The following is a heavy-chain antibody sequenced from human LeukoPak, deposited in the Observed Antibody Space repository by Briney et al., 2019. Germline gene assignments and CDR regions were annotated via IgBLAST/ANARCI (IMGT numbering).Heavy chain of an antibody. CDR3: ARLVGATTVDY. V-gene: IGHV3-53*01. D-gene: IGHD1-26*01. CDR1: GFTGSHNY. J-gene: IGHJ4*02. CDR2: THSSGGT. Sequence: GGSLRLSCAASGFTGSHNYMSWVRQAPGKGLEWVSATHSSGGTYYADSVKGRFTISRDNSKNTLYLQMNSLRAEDTAVYYCARLVGATTVDYWGQGTLVTVSS.